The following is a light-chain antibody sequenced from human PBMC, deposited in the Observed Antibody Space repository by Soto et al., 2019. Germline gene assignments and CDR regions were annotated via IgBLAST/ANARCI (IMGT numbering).Light chain of an antibody. J-gene: IGKJ2*02. CDR2: AAS. Sequence: DIQMTQSPSSLSASVGDRVTITCRASQSISSYLNWYQQKPGKAPKLLIYAASSLQSGVPSRFSGSGSGTDFTITISSLQHEDFATYYCKQSNRSPMCTFGQGTKLEIK. CDR1: QSISSY. V-gene: IGKV1-39*01. CDR3: KQSNRSPMCT.